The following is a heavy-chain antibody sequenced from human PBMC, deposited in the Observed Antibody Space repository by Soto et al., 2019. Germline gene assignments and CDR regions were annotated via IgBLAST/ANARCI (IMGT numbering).Heavy chain of an antibody. Sequence: GSLRLSCAASGFTFSNAWMNWVRQAPGKGLEWVGRIKSKTDGGTTDYAAPVKGRFTISRDDSKNTLYLQMNSLKTEDTAVYYCTTVYYDFWSGTPLEYYYYYYGMDVWGQGTTVTVSS. V-gene: IGHV3-15*07. CDR1: GFTFSNAW. CDR2: IKSKTDGGTT. J-gene: IGHJ6*02. CDR3: TTVYYDFWSGTPLEYYYYYYGMDV. D-gene: IGHD3-3*01.